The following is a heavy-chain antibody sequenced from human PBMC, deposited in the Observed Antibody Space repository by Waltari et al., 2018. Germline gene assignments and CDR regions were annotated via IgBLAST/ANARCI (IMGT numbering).Heavy chain of an antibody. CDR1: GFTLERYG. V-gene: IGHV3-30*03. D-gene: IGHD2-15*01. Sequence: QVQLAESGGGVVQPGRSLRLSCVVSGFTLERYGMPWARHWVRQAPGKGLEWVATISDERSDSYYGDSVRGRFTISRDKPKNALYLQMNSLRVDDTAVYYCAIQAGALQWSRIDHWGQGTLVTVSS. CDR2: ISDERSDS. J-gene: IGHJ4*02. CDR3: AIQAGALQWSRIDH.